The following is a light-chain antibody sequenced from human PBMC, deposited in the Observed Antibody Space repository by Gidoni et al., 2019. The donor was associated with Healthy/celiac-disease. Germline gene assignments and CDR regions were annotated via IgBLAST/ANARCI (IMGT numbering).Light chain of an antibody. CDR3: QQYNNWLRT. CDR1: QSVSSS. Sequence: EIVLTQSPATLSVSPGERATLSCRASQSVSSSSAWYQQKPGQAPRLLIYGASTRATGIPARFSGSGSGTEFTLTISSLQSEDFAVYYCQQYNNWLRTFGQGTKVEIK. V-gene: IGKV3-15*01. CDR2: GAS. J-gene: IGKJ1*01.